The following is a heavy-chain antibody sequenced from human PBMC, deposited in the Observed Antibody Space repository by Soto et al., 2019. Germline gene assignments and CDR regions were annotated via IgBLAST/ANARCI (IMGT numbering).Heavy chain of an antibody. CDR2: INAGNGNT. CDR1: GYTFTSYA. Sequence: ASVKVSCKASGYTFTSYAMHWVRQAPGQRLEWMGWINAGNGNTKYSQKFQGRVTITRDTSASTAYMELSSLRSEDTAVYYCARERNIVVVVAANAGWFDPWGQGTLVTVS. J-gene: IGHJ5*02. D-gene: IGHD2-15*01. V-gene: IGHV1-3*01. CDR3: ARERNIVVVVAANAGWFDP.